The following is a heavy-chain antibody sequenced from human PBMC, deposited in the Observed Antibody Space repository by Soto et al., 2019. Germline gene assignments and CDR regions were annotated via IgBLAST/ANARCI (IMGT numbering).Heavy chain of an antibody. J-gene: IGHJ4*02. CDR2: INAGNGNT. V-gene: IGHV1-3*01. CDR3: ARENYYDSSGPYYFDY. CDR1: GYTFNKYP. Sequence: ASVKVSCKASGYTFNKYPMHWVRQAPGQGLEWMGWINAGNGNTKYSQKFQGRVTITRDTSASTAYMELSSLRSEDTAVYYCARENYYDSSGPYYFDYWGQGTLVTVSS. D-gene: IGHD3-22*01.